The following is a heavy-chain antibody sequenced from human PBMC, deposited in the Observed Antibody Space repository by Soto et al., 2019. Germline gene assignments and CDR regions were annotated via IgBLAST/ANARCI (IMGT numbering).Heavy chain of an antibody. J-gene: IGHJ5*02. CDR3: ARDLQAGTDNVNWFAP. CDR2: IAYDGSNR. Sequence: QVQLVESEGGVVQPGRSLRLSCAASGFSISRSAMHWVRQASGKGLEWVAVIAYDGSNRWYADSAKGRFTISRDNSKNTVYLEMSSLRGEDTAVYYCARDLQAGTDNVNWFAPWGQGTLVTVSS. V-gene: IGHV3-30*04. D-gene: IGHD1-1*01. CDR1: GFSISRSA.